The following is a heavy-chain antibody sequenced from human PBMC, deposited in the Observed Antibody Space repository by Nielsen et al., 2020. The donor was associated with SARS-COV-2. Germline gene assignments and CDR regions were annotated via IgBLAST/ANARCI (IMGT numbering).Heavy chain of an antibody. Sequence: WIRQPPGKALEWLSYIGGNGRNIFYADSVKGRFTISRDNAKNSLYLQMNSLRAEDTAVYYCARDLPQRITICGVDHPYGMDVWGQGTTVTVSS. D-gene: IGHD3-3*01. J-gene: IGHJ6*02. CDR3: ARDLPQRITICGVDHPYGMDV. CDR2: IGGNGRNI. V-gene: IGHV3-11*04.